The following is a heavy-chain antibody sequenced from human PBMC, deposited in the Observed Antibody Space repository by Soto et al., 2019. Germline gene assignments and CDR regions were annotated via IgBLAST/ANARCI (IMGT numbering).Heavy chain of an antibody. J-gene: IGHJ5*01. Sequence: SETLSLTCSVSGGSITSGAYHWGCLRKPPWKGLEWIGDFYSTGSTLSNPSLGSRVTISGDTSKNHFSLKLTSVTAAETAVYYCARRPNYNFLRSYSFDSWGQGALVTVSS. V-gene: IGHV4-30-4*01. CDR1: GGSITSGAYH. CDR2: FYSTGST. D-gene: IGHD3-3*01. CDR3: ARRPNYNFLRSYSFDS.